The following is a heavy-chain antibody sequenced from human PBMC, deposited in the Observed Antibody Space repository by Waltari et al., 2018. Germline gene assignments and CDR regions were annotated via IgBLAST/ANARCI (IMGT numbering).Heavy chain of an antibody. V-gene: IGHV3-23*04. CDR3: AKDLLAQLLPLGAFDI. Sequence: EVQLVESGGGLVQPGGSLRLSCAASGFTFSSYAMSWVRQAPGKGLEWVSAISGSGGSTYYADSVKGRFTISRDNSKNTLYLQMNSLRAEDTAVYYCAKDLLAQLLPLGAFDIWGQGTMVTVSS. CDR2: ISGSGGST. J-gene: IGHJ3*02. D-gene: IGHD2-15*01. CDR1: GFTFSSYA.